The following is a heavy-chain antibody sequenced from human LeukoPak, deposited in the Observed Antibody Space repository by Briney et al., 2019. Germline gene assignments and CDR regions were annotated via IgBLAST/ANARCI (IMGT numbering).Heavy chain of an antibody. V-gene: IGHV3-30-3*01. CDR3: ASVGVSGWYYFDY. J-gene: IGHJ4*02. CDR2: ISYDGSNK. Sequence: GGSLRLSCAASGFTVSSYAMHWVRQAPGKGLEWVAVISYDGSNKYYADSVKGRFTISRDNSKNTLYLQMNSLRAEDTAVYYCASVGVSGWYYFDYWGQGTLVTVSS. CDR1: GFTVSSYA. D-gene: IGHD6-19*01.